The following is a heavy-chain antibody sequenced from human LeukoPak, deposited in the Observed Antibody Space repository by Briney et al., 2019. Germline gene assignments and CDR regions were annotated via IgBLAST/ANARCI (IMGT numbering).Heavy chain of an antibody. D-gene: IGHD6-13*01. CDR3: ARGGSWYEGGFDY. J-gene: IGHJ4*02. Sequence: SETLSLTCTVSGYSISSGYYWGWIRQPPGKGLEWIGSIYHSGSTYYNPSLKSRVTISVDTSKNQFSLKLSSVTAADTAVYYCARGGSWYEGGFDYWGQGTLVTVSS. CDR1: GYSISSGYY. CDR2: IYHSGST. V-gene: IGHV4-38-2*02.